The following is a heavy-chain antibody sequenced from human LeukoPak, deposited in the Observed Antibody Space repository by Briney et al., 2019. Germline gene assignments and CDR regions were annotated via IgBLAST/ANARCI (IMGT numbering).Heavy chain of an antibody. Sequence: ASVKVSCKASGYTFTTYDINWVRQATGQGLEWMGWVDPNSGNTGYAQKFQGRVTMTRNTSISTAYMELSRLRSDDTAVYYCAFQTRYSSGWYYFDYWGQGTLVTVSS. CDR2: VDPNSGNT. CDR1: GYTFTTYD. V-gene: IGHV1-8*01. CDR3: AFQTRYSSGWYYFDY. D-gene: IGHD6-19*01. J-gene: IGHJ4*02.